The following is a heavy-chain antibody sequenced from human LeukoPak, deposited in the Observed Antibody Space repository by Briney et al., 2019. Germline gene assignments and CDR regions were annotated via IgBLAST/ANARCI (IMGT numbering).Heavy chain of an antibody. J-gene: IGHJ5*02. CDR3: ARGSGYDANWFDP. Sequence: GGSLRLSCTASGFTFGDYAMSWFRQAPGKGLEWVGFIRSKAYGGTTEYAASVKGRFTISRDDSKSIAYLQMNSLKTEDTAVYYCARGSGYDANWFDPWGQGTLVTVSS. V-gene: IGHV3-49*03. D-gene: IGHD5-12*01. CDR2: IRSKAYGGTT. CDR1: GFTFGDYA.